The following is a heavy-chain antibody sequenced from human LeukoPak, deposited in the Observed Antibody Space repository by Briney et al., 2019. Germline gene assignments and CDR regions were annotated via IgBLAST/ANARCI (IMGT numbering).Heavy chain of an antibody. D-gene: IGHD3-22*01. Sequence: GGSLRLSCAASGFTFSSYGMSWVRQAPGKGLEWVSAISGSGGSAYYADSVKGRFTISRDNSKNTLYLQMKSLRAEDTAIYYCAKKNYYDSSAYPYNWFDPWGQGTLVTVSS. J-gene: IGHJ5*02. CDR1: GFTFSSYG. CDR3: AKKNYYDSSAYPYNWFDP. CDR2: ISGSGGSA. V-gene: IGHV3-23*01.